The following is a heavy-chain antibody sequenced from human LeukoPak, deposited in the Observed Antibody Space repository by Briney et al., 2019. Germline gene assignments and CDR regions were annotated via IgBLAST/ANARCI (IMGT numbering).Heavy chain of an antibody. V-gene: IGHV1-2*02. CDR3: ARDSDSSGYMASLLFDY. J-gene: IGHJ4*02. CDR1: GYTSTGYY. CDR2: INPNSGGT. D-gene: IGHD3-22*01. Sequence: ASVKVSCKASGYTSTGYYMHWVRQAPGQGLEWMGWINPNSGGTNYAQKFQGRVTMTRDTSISTAYMELSRLRSDDTAVYYCARDSDSSGYMASLLFDYWGQGTLVTVSS.